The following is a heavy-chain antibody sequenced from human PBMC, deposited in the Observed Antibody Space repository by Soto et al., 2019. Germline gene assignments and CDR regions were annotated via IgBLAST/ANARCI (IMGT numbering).Heavy chain of an antibody. CDR2: ISSSSYI. CDR3: AREGYDFWSGYALDY. CDR1: GFTFSSYS. V-gene: IGHV3-21*01. D-gene: IGHD3-3*01. J-gene: IGHJ4*02. Sequence: AGGSLRLSCAASGFTFSSYSMNWVRQAPGKGLEWVSSISSSSYIYYADSVKGRFTISRDNAKNSLYLQMNSLRAEDTAVYYCAREGYDFWSGYALDYWGQGTLVTVSS.